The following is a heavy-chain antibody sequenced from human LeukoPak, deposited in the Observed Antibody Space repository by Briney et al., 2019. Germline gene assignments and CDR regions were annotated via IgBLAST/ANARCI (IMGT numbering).Heavy chain of an antibody. CDR3: ARQNSGSYSFDY. D-gene: IGHD1-26*01. V-gene: IGHV4-59*08. CDR1: GGSISSYY. Sequence: SETLSLTCTVSGGSISSYYGSWIRQPSGKGLEWIGYIYYSGSTNYNPSLKSRVTISVDTSKNQFSLKLSSVTAADTAVYYCARQNSGSYSFDYWGQGTLVTVSS. J-gene: IGHJ4*02. CDR2: IYYSGST.